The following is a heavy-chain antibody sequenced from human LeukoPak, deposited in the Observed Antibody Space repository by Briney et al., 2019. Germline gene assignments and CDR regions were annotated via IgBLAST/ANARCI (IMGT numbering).Heavy chain of an antibody. J-gene: IGHJ2*01. CDR2: IYNSENT. CDR1: GGSVSSYY. Sequence: SETLSLTCAVSGGSVSSYYWSWIRQPPGKGLEWIGYIYNSENTKYNSSLESRVTISVDTSKNQFFLKLSSVTAADTAVYYCARFHSGPSGWYVLWYFDLWGRGTLVTVSS. CDR3: ARFHSGPSGWYVLWYFDL. D-gene: IGHD6-19*01. V-gene: IGHV4-4*09.